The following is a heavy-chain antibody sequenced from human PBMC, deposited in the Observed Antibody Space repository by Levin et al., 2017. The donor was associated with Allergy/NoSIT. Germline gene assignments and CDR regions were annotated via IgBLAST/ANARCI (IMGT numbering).Heavy chain of an antibody. CDR3: ARFYHDFWSGYGHYDY. J-gene: IGHJ4*02. V-gene: IGHV1-18*01. Sequence: GESLKISCKASGYTFTSYGISWVRQAPGQGLEWMGWISAYNGNTNYAQKLQGRVTMTTDTSTSTAYMELRSLRSDDTAVYYCARFYHDFWSGYGHYDYWGQGTLVTVSS. CDR1: GYTFTSYG. CDR2: ISAYNGNT. D-gene: IGHD3-3*01.